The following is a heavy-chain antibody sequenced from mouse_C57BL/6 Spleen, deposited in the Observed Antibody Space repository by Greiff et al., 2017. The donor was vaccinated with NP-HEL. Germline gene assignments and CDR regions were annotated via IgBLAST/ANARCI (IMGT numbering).Heavy chain of an antibody. V-gene: IGHV14-1*01. CDR1: GFNIKDYY. D-gene: IGHD1-1*01. CDR3: TLATVVATNHFDV. Sequence: VQLQQSGAELVRPGASVKLSCTASGFNIKDYYMHWVKQRPEQGLEWIGRIDPEDGDTEYAPKFPGKATMTADTSSNTAYLQLSSLTSEDTAVDYCTLATVVATNHFDVWGTGTTVTVSS. J-gene: IGHJ1*03. CDR2: IDPEDGDT.